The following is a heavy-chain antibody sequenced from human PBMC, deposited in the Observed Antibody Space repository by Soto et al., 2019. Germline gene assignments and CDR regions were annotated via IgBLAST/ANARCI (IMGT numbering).Heavy chain of an antibody. CDR2: INAGNGNT. V-gene: IGHV1-3*01. Sequence: ASVKVSCKASGYTFTSYAMHWVRKAPGQRLEWMGWINAGNGNTKYSQKFQGRVTITRDTSASTAYMELSSLRSEDTAVYYCARDYDFWSGYWVYYGMDVWGQGTTVTVSS. D-gene: IGHD3-3*01. CDR1: GYTFTSYA. CDR3: ARDYDFWSGYWVYYGMDV. J-gene: IGHJ6*02.